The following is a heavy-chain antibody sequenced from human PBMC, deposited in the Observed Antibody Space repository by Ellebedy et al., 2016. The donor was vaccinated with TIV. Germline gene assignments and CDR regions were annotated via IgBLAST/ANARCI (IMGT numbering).Heavy chain of an antibody. CDR3: TRDLTNIVSGDY. D-gene: IGHD5/OR15-5a*01. CDR2: INPNSGGT. Sequence: AASVKVSCKTSGYTFTDYYIHWVRQAPGHGLEWRAWINPNSGGTNYAQKFQGRVTVTRDTSTSTAFLELSRLRSDDTAVYYCTRDLTNIVSGDYWGQGTLVTVSS. J-gene: IGHJ4*02. V-gene: IGHV1-2*02. CDR1: GYTFTDYY.